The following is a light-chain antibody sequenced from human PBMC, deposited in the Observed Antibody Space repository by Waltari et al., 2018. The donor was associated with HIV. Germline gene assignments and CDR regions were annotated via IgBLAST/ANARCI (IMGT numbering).Light chain of an antibody. CDR3: QACDRRNVV. CDR1: RLGDKY. V-gene: IGLV3-1*01. J-gene: IGLJ2*01. Sequence: SYELTQPPSVSVSPGQTASITCSGDRLGDKYACWYQQKPGQSAVLVIYQDIKRPSGTPEQFAGSNSEDTATLTVSGTQPMDEADYYCQACDRRNVVFGGGTKLTVL. CDR2: QDI.